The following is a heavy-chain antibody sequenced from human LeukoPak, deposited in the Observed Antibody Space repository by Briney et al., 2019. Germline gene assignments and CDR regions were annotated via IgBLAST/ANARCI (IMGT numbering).Heavy chain of an antibody. V-gene: IGHV1-18*01. CDR2: INTNNGNT. Sequence: ASVKVSCKASGYTFTSYGISWVRQAPGQGLEWMGWINTNNGNTDYAQNFRDTVTMTTDTSTNTAYMELRSLRSDDTAIYYCARLLLGSQSRGFEYWGQGTLVTVSS. CDR3: ARLLLGSQSRGFEY. J-gene: IGHJ4*02. CDR1: GYTFTSYG. D-gene: IGHD3-10*01.